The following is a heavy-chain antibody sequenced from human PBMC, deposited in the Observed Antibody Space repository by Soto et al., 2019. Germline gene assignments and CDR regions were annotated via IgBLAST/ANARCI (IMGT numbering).Heavy chain of an antibody. D-gene: IGHD1-26*01. CDR2: INQDESAK. CDR1: GFAFNTHW. Sequence: EVQLVEPGGGLVQPGGSLRLSCTTSGFAFNTHWMSWVRQAPGKGLEWVANINQDESAKYYVDSVEGRFTVSRDNAKTSVSLQMNSLRAEDTAVYYCARGEHSTSSYYYYYGLDVWGQGTTVIVSS. V-gene: IGHV3-7*05. J-gene: IGHJ6*02. CDR3: ARGEHSTSSYYYYYGLDV.